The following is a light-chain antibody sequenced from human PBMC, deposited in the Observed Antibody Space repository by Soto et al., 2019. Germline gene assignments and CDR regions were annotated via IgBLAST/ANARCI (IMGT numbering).Light chain of an antibody. CDR2: DVT. CDR3: SSYAGNNVGV. Sequence: QSALTQPPSASGSPGQSVTISCTGTSSDVGRYNYVSWYRQYPGKAPKLIIYDVTKRPSGVPDRFSGSKSGNTASLTVSGLLAEDEADYYCSSYAGNNVGVFGGGTKLTVL. CDR1: SSDVGRYNY. V-gene: IGLV2-8*01. J-gene: IGLJ3*02.